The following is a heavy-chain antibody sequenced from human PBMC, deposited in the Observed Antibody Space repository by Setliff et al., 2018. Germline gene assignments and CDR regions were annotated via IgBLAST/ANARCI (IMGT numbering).Heavy chain of an antibody. CDR2: ISGYTGNT. D-gene: IGHD2-8*02. J-gene: IGHJ1*01. Sequence: ASVKVSCKASGYSFTDYGITWVRQAPGQGLEWMGWISGYTGNTNYAHKLQGRVTLTTDTSTGTAYMELRSLRSDDTAVYYCSRLVRYCTVTSCQRASGGEHWGQGTLVTVSS. CDR1: GYSFTDYG. V-gene: IGHV1-18*01. CDR3: SRLVRYCTVTSCQRASGGEH.